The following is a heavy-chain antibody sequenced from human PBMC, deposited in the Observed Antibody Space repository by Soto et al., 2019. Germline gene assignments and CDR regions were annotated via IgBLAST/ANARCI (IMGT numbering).Heavy chain of an antibody. CDR2: FNAGNGNT. V-gene: IGHV1-3*05. CDR3: ARVGPPAAP. CDR1: GYTFTSYA. Sequence: QVQLVQSGAEEKKPGASVKVSCKASGYTFTSYAMHWVRQAPGQRLEWMGWFNAGNGNTKYSQKFQGRVTITRDTSASTAYMALSSLRSEATGVYYCARVGPPAAPWGQCTLVTVSS. J-gene: IGHJ5*02.